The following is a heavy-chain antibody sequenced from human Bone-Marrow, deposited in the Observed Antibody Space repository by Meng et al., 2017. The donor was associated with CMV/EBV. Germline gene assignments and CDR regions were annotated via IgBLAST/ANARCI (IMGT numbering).Heavy chain of an antibody. CDR3: ARDSSSRISNYYYGMDV. CDR2: IHNSGTT. V-gene: IGHV4-39*07. D-gene: IGHD6-6*01. J-gene: IGHJ6*02. Sequence: SETLSLTCTVSGGSISSSTYHWGWIRQPPGKGLEWIGSIHNSGTTYYNPSLKSRVTISVDTSKNQFSLKLSSVTAADTAVYYCARDSSSRISNYYYGMDVWGQGTTVTVSS. CDR1: GGSISSSTYH.